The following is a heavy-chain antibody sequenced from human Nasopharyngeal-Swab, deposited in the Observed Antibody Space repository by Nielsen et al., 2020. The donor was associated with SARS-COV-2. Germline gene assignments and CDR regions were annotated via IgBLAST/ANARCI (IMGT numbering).Heavy chain of an antibody. CDR3: AGGHNWSFDY. V-gene: IGHV3-7*04. D-gene: IGHD1-1*01. CDR2: IKQDGSEK. Sequence: GASLKISCAASGFTFSRYWMNWVRQAPGEGLQLVANIKQDGSEKPYVDSVRGRFTISRDNARKSVYLQMNSLRAEDTAVYYCAGGHNWSFDYWGQGTLVTVSA. J-gene: IGHJ4*02. CDR1: GFTFSRYW.